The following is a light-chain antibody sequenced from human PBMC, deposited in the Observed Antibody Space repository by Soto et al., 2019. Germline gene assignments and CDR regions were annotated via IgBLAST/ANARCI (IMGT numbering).Light chain of an antibody. V-gene: IGKV1-5*01. Sequence: IQMTQSPSTLSASVGDRVTIRCRASQSISSWLAWYQQKPGKAPKLLIYDASSLESGVPSRFSGSGSGTEFTLTIGSLQPDDFATYYCQQYKSFPWTFGQGTKVDIK. CDR3: QQYKSFPWT. CDR2: DAS. J-gene: IGKJ1*01. CDR1: QSISSW.